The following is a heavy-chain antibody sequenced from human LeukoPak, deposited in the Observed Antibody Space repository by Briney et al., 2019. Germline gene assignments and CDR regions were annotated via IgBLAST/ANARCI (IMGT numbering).Heavy chain of an antibody. CDR2: ISYDGSKK. CDR1: GFTFSTYG. J-gene: IGHJ4*02. D-gene: IGHD2-15*01. CDR3: AKGLCGGGSCHSWGPFDY. Sequence: PGGSLRPSCAASGFTFSTYGMHWVRQAPGKGLEWVAVISYDGSKKYFAESVKGRFTISRDNSKNTLYLQMNSLRPDDTALYYCAKGLCGGGSCHSWGPFDYWGQGTLVTVSS. V-gene: IGHV3-30*18.